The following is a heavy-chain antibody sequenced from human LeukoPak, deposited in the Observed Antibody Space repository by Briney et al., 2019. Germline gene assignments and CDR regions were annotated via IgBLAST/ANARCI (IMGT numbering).Heavy chain of an antibody. V-gene: IGHV4-34*01. Sequence: SETLSLTCAVYGGSFSGYYWSWIRQPPGKGLEWIGVINHSGSTNYNPSLKSRVTISVDTSKNQFSLKLSSVTAADTAVYYCARGRGVRGSLDYWGQGTLVTVSS. CDR1: GGSFSGYY. CDR3: ARGRGVRGSLDY. D-gene: IGHD3-10*01. J-gene: IGHJ4*02. CDR2: INHSGST.